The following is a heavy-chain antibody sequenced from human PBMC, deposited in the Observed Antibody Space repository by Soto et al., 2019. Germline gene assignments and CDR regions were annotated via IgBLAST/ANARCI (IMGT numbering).Heavy chain of an antibody. V-gene: IGHV1-2*02. CDR2: INSSSSDS. Sequence: QAPLVQSGAEVKKAGASVTVSCKASGYTFTGSTFHWVRQAPGQGLEWMAWINSSSSDSSFAPKIQGRVTVTMDAPSSTAYMELTRLRSDDTAVYYCATEMATIKGFFDKWGQGTPVAVSS. J-gene: IGHJ4*02. CDR1: GYTFTGST. CDR3: ATEMATIKGFFDK. D-gene: IGHD2-8*01.